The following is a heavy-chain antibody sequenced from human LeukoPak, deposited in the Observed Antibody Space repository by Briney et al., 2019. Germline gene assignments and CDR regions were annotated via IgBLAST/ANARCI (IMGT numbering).Heavy chain of an antibody. CDR2: ISGSGGSA. CDR3: AKRRSSGGGVFDY. D-gene: IGHD1-14*01. J-gene: IGHJ4*02. Sequence: GGSLRLSCAASGFTFSSYAMSWVRQAPGKGLEWVSAISGSGGSAYYADSVKGRFTISRDNSKNTLYLQMNSLRAEDTAVYYCAKRRSSGGGVFDYWGQGTLVTVSS. V-gene: IGHV3-23*01. CDR1: GFTFSSYA.